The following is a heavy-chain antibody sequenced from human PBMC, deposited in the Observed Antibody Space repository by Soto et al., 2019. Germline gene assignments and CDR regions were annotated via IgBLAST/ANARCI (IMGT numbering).Heavy chain of an antibody. V-gene: IGHV4-39*02. D-gene: IGHD1-26*01. CDR3: ARPQFSGTYHDPFKI. CDR1: GGSISSSTYY. CDR2: FFIGGNT. J-gene: IGHJ3*02. Sequence: PSETLSLTCAVSGGSISSSTYYWGWMRQPPGKGLEWIASFFIGGNTYYNPSLKSRVTISVDTSKNLFSLNLSSVTAADTAMYYCARPQFSGTYHDPFKIWGPGTMVTVSS.